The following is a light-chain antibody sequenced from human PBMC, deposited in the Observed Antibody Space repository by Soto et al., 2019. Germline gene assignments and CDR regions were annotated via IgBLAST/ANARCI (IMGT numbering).Light chain of an antibody. CDR3: SSYTSSKSVV. J-gene: IGLJ2*01. Sequence: QAALTQPASVCGSPGQSITISCTGTSSDVGGYNYVSWYQQHPGKAPKLMIYDVSNRPSGVSNRFSGSKSGNTASLTISGLQAEDEADYYCSSYTSSKSVVFGGGTKVTVL. CDR1: SSDVGGYNY. V-gene: IGLV2-14*01. CDR2: DVS.